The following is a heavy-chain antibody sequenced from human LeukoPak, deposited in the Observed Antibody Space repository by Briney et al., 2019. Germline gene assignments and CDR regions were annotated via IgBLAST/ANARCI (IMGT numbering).Heavy chain of an antibody. CDR3: AKDQGTSTTAPKRKGRFDP. D-gene: IGHD1-1*01. CDR1: GFTFSNHG. Sequence: GGSLRLSCAASGFTFSNHGMHWVRQAPGKGLEWVALIWYDGSNKEYAESVKGRFTISRDNSKNTLYLQMNSLRDEDTAVYYCAKDQGTSTTAPKRKGRFDPWGQGTLVTVSS. J-gene: IGHJ5*02. V-gene: IGHV3-33*06. CDR2: IWYDGSNK.